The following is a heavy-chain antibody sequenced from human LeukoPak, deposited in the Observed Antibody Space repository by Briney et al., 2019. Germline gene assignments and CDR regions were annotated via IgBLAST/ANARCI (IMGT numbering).Heavy chain of an antibody. J-gene: IGHJ6*03. V-gene: IGHV4-59*08. D-gene: IGHD3-16*02. Sequence: ASETLSLTCTVSGGSIGTYYWSWVRQSPGKGLKWIGYIYVTGNRYNPYLQSRVTISVDTSRNQFFLKMSSVTAADTAVYYCARHIGGGIEDMDVWGKGTKVTVSS. CDR1: GGSIGTYY. CDR2: IYVTGN. CDR3: ARHIGGGIEDMDV.